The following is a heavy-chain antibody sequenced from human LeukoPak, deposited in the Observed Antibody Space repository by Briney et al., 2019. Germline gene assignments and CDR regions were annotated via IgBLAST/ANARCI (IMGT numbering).Heavy chain of an antibody. J-gene: IGHJ4*02. Sequence: PGGSLRLSCAASGFTISSYGMHWVRQTPGKGLEWVAFIRYDGSDKYYPDSVKGRFTISRDISKNTLYLQMNSLRAGDTAMYYCAKDINQLLGTHFDYWGQGTLVTVSS. D-gene: IGHD2-2*01. CDR2: IRYDGSDK. V-gene: IGHV3-30*02. CDR3: AKDINQLLGTHFDY. CDR1: GFTISSYG.